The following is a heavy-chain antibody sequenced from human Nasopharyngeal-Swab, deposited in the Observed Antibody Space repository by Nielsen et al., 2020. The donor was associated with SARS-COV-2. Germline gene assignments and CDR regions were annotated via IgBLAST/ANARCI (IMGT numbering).Heavy chain of an antibody. Sequence: GESLKISCAASGFTFSSYAMSWVRQAPGKGLEWVSAISGSGTGTYHADSVKGRFTISRDNSKNALYLQMNSLRAEDTAIYYCAKLTVQKRPLSSPDYWGQGTLVTVSS. D-gene: IGHD2/OR15-2a*01. CDR1: GFTFSSYA. CDR2: ISGSGTGT. V-gene: IGHV3-23*01. CDR3: AKLTVQKRPLSSPDY. J-gene: IGHJ4*02.